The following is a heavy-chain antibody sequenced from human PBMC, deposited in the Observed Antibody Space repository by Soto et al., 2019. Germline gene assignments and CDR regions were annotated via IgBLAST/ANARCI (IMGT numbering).Heavy chain of an antibody. D-gene: IGHD6-19*01. V-gene: IGHV4-59*01. CDR3: ARRSSGWYFDY. J-gene: IGHJ4*02. CDR2: IYYSGIT. CDR1: GGSISSYY. Sequence: SETLSLTCTVSGGSISSYYWTWIRQPPGKGLEWIGYIYYSGITNYNPSLKSRVTISVDTSKNQFSLKLSSVTAADTAVYYCARRSSGWYFDYWGQGTLVTVS.